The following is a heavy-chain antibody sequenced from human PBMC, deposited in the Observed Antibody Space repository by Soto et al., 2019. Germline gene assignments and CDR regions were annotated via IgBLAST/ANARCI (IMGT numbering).Heavy chain of an antibody. Sequence: SGPTLVNPTQTLTLTCTFSGFTLSTSGMCVSWIRKPPGKAMEWLARIDWDDTKYYSTSLKTRLTISKDSSKNQVVLTMTNMDPVDTATYYCARIFVTSGLYYYGLDVWGQGTTVTVSS. CDR3: ARIFVTSGLYYYGLDV. CDR2: IDWDDTK. CDR1: GFTLSTSGMC. V-gene: IGHV2-70*11. J-gene: IGHJ6*02. D-gene: IGHD4-17*01.